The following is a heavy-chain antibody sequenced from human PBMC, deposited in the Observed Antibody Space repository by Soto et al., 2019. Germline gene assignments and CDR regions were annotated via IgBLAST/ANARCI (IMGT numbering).Heavy chain of an antibody. CDR3: ASDSPPVDY. J-gene: IGHJ4*02. V-gene: IGHV1-18*01. CDR1: GYTFTSYG. CDR2: ISAYNGNT. Sequence: QVQLVQSGAEVKKPGASVKVSCKASGYTFTSYGVSWVRQAPGQGLEWMGWISAYNGNTKYAQKLQGRVTMTTDTPTNTAYMDLRSRRSDDTAVYYCASDSPPVDYWGQGTLVTVST.